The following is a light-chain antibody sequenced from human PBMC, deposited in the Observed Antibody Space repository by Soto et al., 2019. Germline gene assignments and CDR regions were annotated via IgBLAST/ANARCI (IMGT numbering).Light chain of an antibody. V-gene: IGLV1-40*01. CDR1: SSNIGAGYD. Sequence: QLVLTQPPSVSGAPGQRVTISCTGSSSNIGAGYDVHWYQQLPGTAPKLLIYDNSNRPSGVPDRFSGSKSGTSASLAITGLQAEDEADYYCQSYDSSLSGYVFGGGTKLTVL. CDR2: DNS. J-gene: IGLJ2*01. CDR3: QSYDSSLSGYV.